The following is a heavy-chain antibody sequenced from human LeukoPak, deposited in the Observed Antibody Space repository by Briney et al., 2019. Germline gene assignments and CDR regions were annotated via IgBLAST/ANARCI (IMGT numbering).Heavy chain of an antibody. J-gene: IGHJ4*02. CDR3: AREEVRRAVAGYFDN. CDR2: IRGYNGNT. V-gene: IGHV1-18*01. D-gene: IGHD6-19*01. CDR1: GYTFTSYG. Sequence: ASVKVSCKASGYTFTSYGISWVRQAPGQGLEWMGWIRGYNGNTNYAQKLQGRVTMNTDTSTSTVYMELRSLRSDDTAVYYCAREEVRRAVAGYFDNWGQGTLVTVSS.